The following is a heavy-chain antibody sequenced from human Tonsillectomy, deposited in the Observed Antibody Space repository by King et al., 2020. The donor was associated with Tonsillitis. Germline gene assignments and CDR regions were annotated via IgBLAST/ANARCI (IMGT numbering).Heavy chain of an antibody. CDR1: GGSFSGYY. D-gene: IGHD1-26*01. Sequence: VQLQQWGAGLLKPSETLSLTCAVYGGSFSGYYWSWIRQPPGEGLEWIGEINHSGSTNYNPSLKSRVTISVDTSKNQFSLKLSSVTAADTAVYYCAGGSIVGAPYYYYGMDVWGQGTTVTVSS. CDR2: INHSGST. V-gene: IGHV4-34*01. J-gene: IGHJ6*02. CDR3: AGGSIVGAPYYYYGMDV.